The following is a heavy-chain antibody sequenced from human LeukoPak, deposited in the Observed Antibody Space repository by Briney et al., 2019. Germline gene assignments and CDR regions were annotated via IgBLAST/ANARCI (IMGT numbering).Heavy chain of an antibody. V-gene: IGHV4-39*01. CDR2: IYYTGTT. CDR3: ARPGRAGTMLSFDF. D-gene: IGHD3-16*01. Sequence: SETLSLTCTVSGGSISSSGYYWGWIRQPPGKGLEWIGSIYYTGTTYYNPSLKSRVTISVDTSKNQFSLKLNSVAAADTAVYYCARPGRAGTMLSFDFWGQGTLVTVSS. CDR1: GGSISSSGYY. J-gene: IGHJ4*02.